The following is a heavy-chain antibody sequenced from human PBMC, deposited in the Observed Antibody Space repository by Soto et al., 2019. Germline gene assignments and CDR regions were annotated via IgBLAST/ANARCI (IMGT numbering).Heavy chain of an antibody. V-gene: IGHV2-5*02. J-gene: IGHJ4*02. D-gene: IGHD1-26*01. CDR2: IFWDKND. Sequence: QITLKESGPSLVRPTETLTLTCTFSGFSLITGVGVGWVRQPPGKALEWLAVIFWDKNDYYRPSLQTRVTISQDTSEDQVVLTLTNMDPEDTATYFCTQIYGSGSCGWYFHSWGQGTLVTVSS. CDR3: TQIYGSGSCGWYFHS. CDR1: GFSLITGVG.